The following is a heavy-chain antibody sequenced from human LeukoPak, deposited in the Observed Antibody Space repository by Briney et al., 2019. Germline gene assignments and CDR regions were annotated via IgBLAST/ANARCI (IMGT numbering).Heavy chain of an antibody. Sequence: SETLSLTCTVSDDSISGYYRGWIRQPPGKGLEWIGYFHNSGTSTYNPSLKSRVTISADTSKNQFSLKLNSLTTADTAVYYCTRGAGRLIDYWGQGILVTVSS. J-gene: IGHJ4*02. CDR2: FHNSGTS. CDR1: DDSISGYY. V-gene: IGHV4-59*01. CDR3: TRGAGRLIDY. D-gene: IGHD3-16*01.